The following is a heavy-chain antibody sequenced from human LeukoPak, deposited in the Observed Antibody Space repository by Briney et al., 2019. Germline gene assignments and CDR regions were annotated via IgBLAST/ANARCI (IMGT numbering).Heavy chain of an antibody. Sequence: GRSVRLSCTASGFTFGVYLVSWVRRAPGMWLVWVGFIRSKAFGGTAEYGASVRDRFTISRDDSKSIVYLQMNSLETEDTAVYYCTREKNYDIWGGHGYWGQGTLVTVSS. CDR1: GFTFGVYL. CDR3: TREKNYDIWGGHGY. CDR2: IRSKAFGGTA. J-gene: IGHJ4*02. V-gene: IGHV3-49*04. D-gene: IGHD3-3*01.